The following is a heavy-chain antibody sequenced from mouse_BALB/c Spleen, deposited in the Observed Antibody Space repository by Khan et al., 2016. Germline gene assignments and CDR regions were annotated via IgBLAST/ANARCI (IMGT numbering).Heavy chain of an antibody. V-gene: IGHV9-3-1*01. D-gene: IGHD1-1*01. CDR2: INTYTGEP. Sequence: QIQLVQSGPELKKPGETVKISCKASGYTFTNYGMNWVKQAPGKGLKWMGWINTYTGEPTYADDFKGRFAFSLETSASTAYLQINNLKNEDTATYFGARGVPYYGSSHFDYWGQGTTLTVSA. J-gene: IGHJ2*01. CDR1: GYTFTNYG. CDR3: ARGVPYYGSSHFDY.